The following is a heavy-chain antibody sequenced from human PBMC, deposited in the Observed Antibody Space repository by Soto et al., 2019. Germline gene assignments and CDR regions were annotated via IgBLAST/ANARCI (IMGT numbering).Heavy chain of an antibody. CDR3: VKDSLTGTGGFDY. J-gene: IGHJ4*02. CDR1: GFTFSSYA. Sequence: SCSASGFTFSSYAMHWVRQAPGKGLEYVSAISSNGGSTYYADSVKGRFTISRDNSKNTLYLQMSSLRAEDTAVYYCVKDSLTGTGGFDYWGQGTLVTVSS. V-gene: IGHV3-64D*06. CDR2: ISSNGGST. D-gene: IGHD3-10*01.